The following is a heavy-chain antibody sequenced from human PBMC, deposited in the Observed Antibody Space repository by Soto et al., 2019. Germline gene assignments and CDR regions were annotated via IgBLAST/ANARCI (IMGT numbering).Heavy chain of an antibody. Sequence: EVQLVESGGGLVQPGGSLRLSCAASGFTFSSYWMSWVRQAPGKGLEWVANIKQDGREKYYVDSVKGRFTISRDNSKNSLYLQMNSLRAEDTAVYYCASVIGLGADYWGQGTLVTVSS. J-gene: IGHJ4*02. CDR2: IKQDGREK. CDR1: GFTFSSYW. D-gene: IGHD3-16*01. V-gene: IGHV3-7*01. CDR3: ASVIGLGADY.